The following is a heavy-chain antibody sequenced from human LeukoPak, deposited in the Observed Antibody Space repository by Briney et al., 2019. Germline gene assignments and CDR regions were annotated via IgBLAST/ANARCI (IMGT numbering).Heavy chain of an antibody. CDR1: GFTFTSYC. D-gene: IGHD3-22*01. CDR2: IGYDGSNK. CDR3: AKDSSVYYYDSRNFHY. V-gene: IGHV3-30*02. Sequence: GGTLRLSCAASGFTFTSYCMHWVRQAPGKGLEWVAFIGYDGSNKYYADSVKGRFTISRDNSKNTLYLQRHSLRAEDTAVYYCAKDSSVYYYDSRNFHYWGQGTLVTVPS. J-gene: IGHJ4*02.